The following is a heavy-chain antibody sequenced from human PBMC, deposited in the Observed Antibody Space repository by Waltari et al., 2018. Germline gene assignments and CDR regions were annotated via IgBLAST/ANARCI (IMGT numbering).Heavy chain of an antibody. Sequence: EVQLVQSGAEVKKPGESLKISCKGSGYSFTSYWIAGVRQMAGKGLEWMGIIYPVDSDTIYSPSFQGQVTISADKSISTAYLQWSSLKASDTAMYYCARHDAHDYGDYEFLDAFDIWGQGTMVTVSS. D-gene: IGHD4-17*01. CDR3: ARHDAHDYGDYEFLDAFDI. CDR2: IYPVDSDT. J-gene: IGHJ3*02. V-gene: IGHV5-51*01. CDR1: GYSFTSYW.